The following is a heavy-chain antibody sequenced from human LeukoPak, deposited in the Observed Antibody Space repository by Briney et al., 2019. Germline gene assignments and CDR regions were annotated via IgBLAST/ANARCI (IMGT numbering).Heavy chain of an antibody. V-gene: IGHV1-2*02. CDR2: INPNSGGT. CDR1: GYTFTTYY. J-gene: IGHJ4*02. CDR3: AREDYGSGSYYGGGFDY. Sequence: GASVKVSCKASGYTFTTYYMHWVRQAPGQGLEWMGWINPNSGGTNYAQKFQGRVTMTRDTSISTAYMELSRLRSDDTAVYYCAREDYGSGSYYGGGFDYWGQGTLVTVSS. D-gene: IGHD3-10*01.